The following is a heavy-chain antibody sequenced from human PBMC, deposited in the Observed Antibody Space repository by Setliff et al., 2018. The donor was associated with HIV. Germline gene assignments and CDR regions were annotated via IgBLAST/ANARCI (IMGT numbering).Heavy chain of an antibody. CDR2: IYYSGST. CDR3: VIRSRLGGTSNVFDR. Sequence: SETLSLTRTVSGGSISSGSYYWSWFRQPPGKGLEWIGSIYYSGSTYYNPSLRSRVTISVDMSKKQFSLKLSTGTAADTAVYYCVIRSRLGGTSNVFDRWGQGTLVTVSS. V-gene: IGHV4-39*07. D-gene: IGHD3-16*01. CDR1: GGSISSGSYY. J-gene: IGHJ4*02.